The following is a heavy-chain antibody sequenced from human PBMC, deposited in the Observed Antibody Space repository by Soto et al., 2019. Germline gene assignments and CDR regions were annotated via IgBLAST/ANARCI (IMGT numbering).Heavy chain of an antibody. Sequence: QVQLVESGGGVVRPGRSLRLSCAASGFTFSSYGMHWVRQALGKGLEWVAVVSDDGSNKYYADSVKGRFTISRDNSKNTLYLQMNSLRAEDTAVYYCAKEWVYDSSGWSFDYWGQGTLVTVSS. D-gene: IGHD3-22*01. CDR2: VSDDGSNK. J-gene: IGHJ4*02. CDR1: GFTFSSYG. V-gene: IGHV3-30*18. CDR3: AKEWVYDSSGWSFDY.